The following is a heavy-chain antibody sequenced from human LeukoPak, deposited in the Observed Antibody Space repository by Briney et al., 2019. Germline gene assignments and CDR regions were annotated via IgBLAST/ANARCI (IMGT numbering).Heavy chain of an antibody. CDR2: INPSGGST. J-gene: IGHJ4*02. CDR3: AREIAVASYFDY. Sequence: ASVKVSCKASGYTFTSYYMHWVRQAPGQGLEWMGIINPSGGSTSYAQEFQSRVTMTRDTSSSTVYMELSSLRSEDTAVYYCAREIAVASYFDYWGQGILVTVSS. D-gene: IGHD6-19*01. CDR1: GYTFTSYY. V-gene: IGHV1-46*01.